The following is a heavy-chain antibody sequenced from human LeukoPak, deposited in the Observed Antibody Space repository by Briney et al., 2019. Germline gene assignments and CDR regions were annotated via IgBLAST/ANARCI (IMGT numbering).Heavy chain of an antibody. CDR2: IYYSGST. D-gene: IGHD2-8*02. J-gene: IGHJ4*02. Sequence: SETLSLTCTVSGGSISSSSYYWGWIRLPPGKGLEWIGSIYYSGSTYYNPSLKSRVTISVDTSKNQFSLKLSSVTGADTAVYYCARHGYCTGGVCYPTDFDYWGQGTLVTVSS. CDR1: GGSISSSSYY. V-gene: IGHV4-39*01. CDR3: ARHGYCTGGVCYPTDFDY.